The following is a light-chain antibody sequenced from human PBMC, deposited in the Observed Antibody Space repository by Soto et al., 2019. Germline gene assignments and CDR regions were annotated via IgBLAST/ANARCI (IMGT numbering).Light chain of an antibody. V-gene: IGKV1-5*03. Sequence: DIQMAQSPSTLSASVGDRVTITCRASQSISSWLAWYQQKPGKAPKLLIYKASTLESGVPSRFSGSGSGTEFTPTISSLQPDDFATYYCHQYKSYWTFGQGTKVEIK. CDR3: HQYKSYWT. CDR2: KAS. J-gene: IGKJ1*01. CDR1: QSISSW.